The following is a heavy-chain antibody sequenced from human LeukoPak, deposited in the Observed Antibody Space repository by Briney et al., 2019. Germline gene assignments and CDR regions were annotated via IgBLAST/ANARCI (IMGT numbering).Heavy chain of an antibody. CDR2: IYTSGST. CDR3: ARASTDILTGYPGIFWFDP. CDR1: GGSISSYY. V-gene: IGHV4-4*07. Sequence: SETLSLTCTVSGGSISSYYWSWIRQPAGKGLEWIWRIYTSGSTNYNPSLKSRVTMSVDTSKNQFSLKLSSVPAADTAVYYCARASTDILTGYPGIFWFDPWGQGTLVTVSS. D-gene: IGHD3-9*01. J-gene: IGHJ5*02.